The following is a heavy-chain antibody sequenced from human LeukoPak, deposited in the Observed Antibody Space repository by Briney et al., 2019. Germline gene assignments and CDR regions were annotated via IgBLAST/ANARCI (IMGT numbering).Heavy chain of an antibody. J-gene: IGHJ4*02. CDR2: IYSGGST. CDR3: ASLEGGYSYAFWY. Sequence: GGSLRLSCAASRFTVSSNYMSWVRQAPGKGLEWVSVIYSGGSTYYADSVKGRFTISRDNSKNTLYLQMNSLRAEDTAVYYCASLEGGYSYAFWYWGQGTLVTVSS. V-gene: IGHV3-53*01. CDR1: RFTVSSNY. D-gene: IGHD5-18*01.